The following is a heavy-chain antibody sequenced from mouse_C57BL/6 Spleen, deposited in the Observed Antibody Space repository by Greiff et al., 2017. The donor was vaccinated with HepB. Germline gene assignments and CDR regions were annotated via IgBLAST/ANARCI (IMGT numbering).Heavy chain of an antibody. CDR2: ISGGGGNT. V-gene: IGHV5-9*01. J-gene: IGHJ2*01. D-gene: IGHD1-1*01. CDR1: GFTFSSYT. CDR3: ARHYYGSSSYYFDY. Sequence: EVNLVESGGGLVKPGGSLKLSCAASGFTFSSYTMSWVRQTPEKRLEWVATISGGGGNTYYPDSVKGRFTISRDNAKNTLYLQMSSLRSEDTALYYCARHYYGSSSYYFDYWGQGTTLTVSS.